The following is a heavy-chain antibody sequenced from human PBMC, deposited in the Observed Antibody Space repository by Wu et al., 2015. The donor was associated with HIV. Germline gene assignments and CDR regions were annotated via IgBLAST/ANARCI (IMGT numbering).Heavy chain of an antibody. J-gene: IGHJ4*02. CDR3: VRDPEGDSGYFDS. CDR2: FIPVSDTR. Sequence: YAVNWVRQAPGQGLECMGRFIPVSDTRNYAQMFQGRVTITVDMPTNTAYMELRNLTSDDTAMYYFVRDPEGDSGYFDSWGQGTLVAVSS. D-gene: IGHD3-16*01. V-gene: IGHV1-69*06. CDR1: YA.